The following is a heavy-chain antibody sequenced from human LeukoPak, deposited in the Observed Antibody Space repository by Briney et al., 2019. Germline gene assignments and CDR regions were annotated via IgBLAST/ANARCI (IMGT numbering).Heavy chain of an antibody. D-gene: IGHD5-24*01. CDR2: IKRDGSEK. CDR3: ARDLNWLQSDS. V-gene: IGHV3-7*01. J-gene: IGHJ4*02. CDR1: GFSFSSHW. Sequence: QPGGSLRLSCAASGFSFSSHWMIWFRQAPGKGPEWVAHIKRDGSEKYYVDSVKGRFTISRDNAKDSLYLQMNSLRAEDTAVYYCARDLNWLQSDSWGQGTLVTVSS.